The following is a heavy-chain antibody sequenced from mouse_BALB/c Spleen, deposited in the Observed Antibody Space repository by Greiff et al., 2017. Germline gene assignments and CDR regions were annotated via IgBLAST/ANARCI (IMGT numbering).Heavy chain of an antibody. Sequence: VQLKESGGGLVQPGGSRKLSCAASGFTFSDYGMAWVRQAPGKGPEWVAFISNLAYSIYYADTVTGRFTISRENAKNTLYLEMSSLRSEDTAMYYCARSWDDYAMDYWGQGTSVTVSS. J-gene: IGHJ4*01. D-gene: IGHD4-1*01. CDR2: ISNLAYSI. V-gene: IGHV5-15*02. CDR3: ARSWDDYAMDY. CDR1: GFTFSDYG.